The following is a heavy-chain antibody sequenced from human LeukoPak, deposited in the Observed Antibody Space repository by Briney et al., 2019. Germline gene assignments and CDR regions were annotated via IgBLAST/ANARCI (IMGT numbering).Heavy chain of an antibody. D-gene: IGHD3-10*01. J-gene: IGHJ4*02. CDR3: ARVLGAVGPMDY. CDR2: INWNGGST. CDR1: GLTVNSKY. Sequence: GGSLRLSCAASGLTVNSKYMSWVRQAPGKGLEWVSGINWNGGSTGYADSVKGRFTISRDNAKNSLYLQMNSLRAEDTALYYCARVLGAVGPMDYWGQGTLVTVSS. V-gene: IGHV3-20*04.